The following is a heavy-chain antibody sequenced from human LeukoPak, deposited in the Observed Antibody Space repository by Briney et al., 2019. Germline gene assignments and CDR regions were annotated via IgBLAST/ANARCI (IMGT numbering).Heavy chain of an antibody. CDR3: ARSSSTPAGWFDP. Sequence: GASVKVSCKASGGTFSSYAISWVRQAPGQGLEWVGRIIPILGIANYAQKFQGRVTITADKSTSTAYMELSSLRSEDTAVYYCARSSSTPAGWFDPWGQGTLVTVSS. CDR1: GGTFSSYA. V-gene: IGHV1-69*04. J-gene: IGHJ5*02. D-gene: IGHD2-2*01. CDR2: IIPILGIA.